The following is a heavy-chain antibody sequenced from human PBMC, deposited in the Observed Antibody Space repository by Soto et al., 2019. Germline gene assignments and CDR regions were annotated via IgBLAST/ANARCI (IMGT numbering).Heavy chain of an antibody. CDR1: GYTFTSYG. D-gene: IGHD3-3*01. Sequence: ASVKVSCKASGYTFTSYGISWVRQVPGQGLEWMGWISAYNGNTNYAQKLQGRVTMTTDTSTSTAYMELRSLRSDDTAVYYCARAPRFLEWLSDYYFDYWGQGTLVTVSS. CDR3: ARAPRFLEWLSDYYFDY. CDR2: ISAYNGNT. V-gene: IGHV1-18*01. J-gene: IGHJ4*02.